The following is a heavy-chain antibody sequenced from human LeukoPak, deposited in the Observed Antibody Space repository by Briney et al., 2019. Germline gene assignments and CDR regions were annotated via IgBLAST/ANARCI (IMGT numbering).Heavy chain of an antibody. Sequence: PGGPLRLSCAASRFTFSSYSMIWVRQAPGKGLEWISYISSSSSTIYYADSVKGRLTISRDNAKNSLYLQMNSLRDEGTAVYYCARDNPIVGATITLDYWGQGALVTVSS. CDR2: ISSSSSTI. V-gene: IGHV3-48*02. J-gene: IGHJ4*02. D-gene: IGHD1-26*01. CDR3: ARDNPIVGATITLDY. CDR1: RFTFSSYS.